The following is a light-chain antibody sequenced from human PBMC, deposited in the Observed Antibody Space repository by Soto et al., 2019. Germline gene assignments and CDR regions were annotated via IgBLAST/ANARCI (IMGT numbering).Light chain of an antibody. V-gene: IGKV1-39*01. J-gene: IGKJ3*01. CDR3: QQSYNTPLT. Sequence: IQMTQSPSSLSASVGDRVTITCRASQSIGKYLNWYQHKPGKAPKLLVYAASSLQSGVPSRFNGSQSVTDFSLAITSLQPEDSAPYFCQQSYNTPLTFGPGTKVDI. CDR1: QSIGKY. CDR2: AAS.